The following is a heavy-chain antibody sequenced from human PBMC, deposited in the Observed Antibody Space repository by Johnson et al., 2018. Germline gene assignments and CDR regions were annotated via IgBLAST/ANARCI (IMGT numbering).Heavy chain of an antibody. CDR1: GFTFDDYA. Sequence: VQLVESGGGLVQPGRSLRLSCAASGFTFDDYAMHWVRHAPGKGLEWVSGISYNSGSIDYAVSVKGRFTISRDNAKNSLYLQMNSLRPEDTALYYCAKEYGNSAALDIWGQGTMVTVSS. CDR3: AKEYGNSAALDI. J-gene: IGHJ3*02. V-gene: IGHV3-9*01. D-gene: IGHD4-23*01. CDR2: ISYNSGSI.